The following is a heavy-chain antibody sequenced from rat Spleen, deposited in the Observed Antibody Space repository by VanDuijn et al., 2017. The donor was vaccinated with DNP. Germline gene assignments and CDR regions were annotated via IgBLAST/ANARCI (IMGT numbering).Heavy chain of an antibody. D-gene: IGHD1-1*01. V-gene: IGHV5-25*01. CDR1: GFTFSDYY. CDR2: ITSSGGST. J-gene: IGHJ3*01. Sequence: EVQLVESGGGSVQPGGSLKLSCAASGFTFSDYYMAWVRQAPTKGLEWVASITSSGGSTYYPDSVKGRFTISRDNAKNTLYLQMYSLRSEDTATYYCAIYFYSGDNWFAYWGQGTLVTVSS. CDR3: AIYFYSGDNWFAY.